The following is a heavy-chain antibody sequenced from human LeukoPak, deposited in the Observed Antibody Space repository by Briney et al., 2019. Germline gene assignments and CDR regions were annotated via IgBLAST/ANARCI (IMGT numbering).Heavy chain of an antibody. CDR1: GYTFTGYY. J-gene: IGHJ4*02. D-gene: IGHD6-13*01. CDR3: ARVDSSSWYYFDY. V-gene: IGHV1-2*02. CDR2: INPNSGGT. Sequence: ASVKVSCKASGYTFTGYYMHWVRQAPGQGLEWMGWINPNSGGTNYAQKFQGRVTMTRDTSISTAYMELSRLRSDDTAVYYCARVDSSSWYYFDYWGREPWSPSPQ.